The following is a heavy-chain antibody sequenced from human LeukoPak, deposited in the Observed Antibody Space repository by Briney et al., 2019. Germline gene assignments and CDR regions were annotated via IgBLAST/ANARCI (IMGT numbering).Heavy chain of an antibody. V-gene: IGHV4-34*01. Sequence: SETLSLTCAVYGGSFSGYYWSWIRQPPGKGLEWIGEINHSGSTNYNPSLKSRVTISVDTSKNHFSLKLSSVTAADTAVYYCASSQIIGYCSGGSCYPNDYWGQGTLVTVSS. J-gene: IGHJ4*02. CDR1: GGSFSGYY. D-gene: IGHD2-15*01. CDR2: INHSGST. CDR3: ASSQIIGYCSGGSCYPNDY.